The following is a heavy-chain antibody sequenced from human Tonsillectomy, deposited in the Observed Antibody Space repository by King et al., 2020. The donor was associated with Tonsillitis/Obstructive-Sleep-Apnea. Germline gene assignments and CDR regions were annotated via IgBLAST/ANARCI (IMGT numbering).Heavy chain of an antibody. D-gene: IGHD6-19*01. CDR3: AWGGSGWSYYFDY. V-gene: IGHV3-30*04. CDR2: ISYDGSNK. J-gene: IGHJ4*02. Sequence: QLVQSGGGVVQPGRSLRLSCAASGFTFSSSAIHWVRQAPGKGLEWVAVISYDGSNKYYADSVKGRFTISRDNSKNTLYLQMNSLRAEDTAVYYCAWGGSGWSYYFDYWGQGTLVTVSS. CDR1: GFTFSSSA.